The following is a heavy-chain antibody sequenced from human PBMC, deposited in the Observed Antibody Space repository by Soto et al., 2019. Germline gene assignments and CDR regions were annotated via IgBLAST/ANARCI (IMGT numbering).Heavy chain of an antibody. CDR3: ASSRRYCSGGSCYSYYYYGMDV. CDR2: ITPFNGNT. J-gene: IGHJ6*02. D-gene: IGHD2-15*01. Sequence: SVKVSCKASGYTFTYRYLHWVRQAPGQALEWMGWITPFNGNTNYAQKFQDRVTITRDRSMSTAYMELSSLRSEDTAMYYCASSRRYCSGGSCYSYYYYGMDVWGQGTTVTV. CDR1: GYTFTYRY. V-gene: IGHV1-45*02.